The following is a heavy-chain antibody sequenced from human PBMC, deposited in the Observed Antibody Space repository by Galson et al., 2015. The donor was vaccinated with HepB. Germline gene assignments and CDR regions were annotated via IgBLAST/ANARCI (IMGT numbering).Heavy chain of an antibody. Sequence: ETLSLTCTVSGGSISSYSWSWIRQPPGKGLECIGYIYYSGSTNYNPSLKSRVTISVDTSKNQFSLKLSSVTAADTAVYYCARGAVAGLPGYFDYWGQGTLVTVSS. CDR1: GGSISSYS. V-gene: IGHV4-59*01. CDR2: IYYSGST. D-gene: IGHD6-19*01. J-gene: IGHJ4*02. CDR3: ARGAVAGLPGYFDY.